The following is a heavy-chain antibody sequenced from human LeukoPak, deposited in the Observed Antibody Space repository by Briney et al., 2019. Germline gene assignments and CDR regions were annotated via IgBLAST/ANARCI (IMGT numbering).Heavy chain of an antibody. D-gene: IGHD3-3*01. CDR3: ARVAAVGSIFGVVTPFDY. Sequence: GGSLRLSCAASGFTFSSYEMNWVRQAPGKGLEWVSYVSSSGSTIYYADSVKGRFTISRDNAKNSLYLQMNSLRAEDTAVYYCARVAAVGSIFGVVTPFDYWGQGTLVTVS. V-gene: IGHV3-48*03. CDR2: VSSSGSTI. CDR1: GFTFSSYE. J-gene: IGHJ4*02.